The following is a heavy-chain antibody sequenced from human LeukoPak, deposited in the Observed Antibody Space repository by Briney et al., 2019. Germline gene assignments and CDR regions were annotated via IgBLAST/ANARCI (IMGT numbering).Heavy chain of an antibody. J-gene: IGHJ4*02. CDR3: ARPNDSEGLYFND. CDR1: GGSISSSSYY. D-gene: IGHD3-22*01. V-gene: IGHV4-39*01. Sequence: SETLSLTCTVSGGSISSSSYYWGWIRQPPGKGLELIGCISYSGSTYYNPSLKIPVTISVDTSNNQFSLKLSSVTAADTAVYYCARPNDSEGLYFNDRGQGTLVTVSS. CDR2: ISYSGST.